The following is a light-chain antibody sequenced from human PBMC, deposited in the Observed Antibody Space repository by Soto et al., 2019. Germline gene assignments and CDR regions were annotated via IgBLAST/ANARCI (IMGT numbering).Light chain of an antibody. CDR1: SSNIGAGYD. J-gene: IGLJ1*01. CDR3: QSYDSSLSGSGV. CDR2: GNS. V-gene: IGLV1-40*01. Sequence: QSVRTQPPSVSGAPGQRVTSSCTGSSSNIGAGYDVYWYQQLPGTAPKLLIYGNSNRPSGVPDRFSASKSGTSASLAITGLQAEDEADYYCQSYDSSLSGSGVFGTGTKVTVL.